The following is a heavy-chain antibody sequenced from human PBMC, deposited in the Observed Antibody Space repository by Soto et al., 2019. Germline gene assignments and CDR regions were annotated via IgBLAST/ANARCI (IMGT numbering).Heavy chain of an antibody. CDR2: IWFDGGNR. J-gene: IGHJ6*02. CDR3: AASGPGESTTIVNGFCWGLGV. V-gene: IGHV3-33*01. D-gene: IGHD2-15*01. Sequence: QLVESGGGVVQPGGSLRLSCSATLSAFTFSDHAMHWVRQTPGKGLRWLAVIWFDGGNRYYVDSVKGRFTISRDNSENSVYLEKKRLTGEDTGLFYCAASGPGESTTIVNGFCWGLGVWGPGTTV. CDR1: AFTFSDHA.